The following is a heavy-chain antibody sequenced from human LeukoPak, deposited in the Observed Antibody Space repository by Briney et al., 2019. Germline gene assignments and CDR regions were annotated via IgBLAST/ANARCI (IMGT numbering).Heavy chain of an antibody. CDR1: GFTFSSYW. D-gene: IGHD4-11*01. CDR2: VSGSGDNT. Sequence: PGGSLRLSCAASGFTFSSYWMHWVRQAPGKGLEWVSVVSGSGDNTNYADSVKGRFTISRDNSKNTLFLQMNSLRTEDTAVYFCARWGNDYSQFDSWGQGTLVTVS. J-gene: IGHJ4*02. V-gene: IGHV3-23*01. CDR3: ARWGNDYSQFDS.